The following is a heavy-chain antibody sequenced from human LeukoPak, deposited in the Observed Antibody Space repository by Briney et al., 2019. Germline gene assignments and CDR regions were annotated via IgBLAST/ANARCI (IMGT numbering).Heavy chain of an antibody. V-gene: IGHV3-30-3*01. CDR2: ISYDGSNK. CDR1: GFTFSSYA. CDR3: ARDRPTQLLVGATLSGGDYYMDV. D-gene: IGHD1-26*01. Sequence: GGSLRLSCAASGFTFSSYAMHWVRQAPGKGLEWVAVISYDGSNKYYADSVKGRFTISRDNSKNTLYLQMNSLRAEDTAVYYCARDRPTQLLVGATLSGGDYYMDVWGKGTTVTVSS. J-gene: IGHJ6*03.